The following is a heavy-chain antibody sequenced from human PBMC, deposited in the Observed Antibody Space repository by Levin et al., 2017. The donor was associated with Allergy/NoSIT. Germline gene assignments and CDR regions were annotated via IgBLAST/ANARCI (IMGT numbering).Heavy chain of an antibody. CDR2: ISVYTGDT. CDR1: GYTFSSYG. Sequence: GESLKISCKASGYTFSSYGITWVRQAPGQGFEWLGWISVYTGDTKYAQKVQDRVTMTTDTSTSTAYMELRSLTSDDTAIYFCARGAYPRYGVGVWGQGTTVTVAS. CDR3: ARGAYPRYGVGV. J-gene: IGHJ6*02. D-gene: IGHD2-15*01. V-gene: IGHV1-18*01.